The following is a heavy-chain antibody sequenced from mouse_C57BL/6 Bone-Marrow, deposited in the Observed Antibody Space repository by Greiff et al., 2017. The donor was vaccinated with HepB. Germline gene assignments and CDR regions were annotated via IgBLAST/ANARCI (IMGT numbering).Heavy chain of an antibody. CDR3: ARDSVVTTDY. Sequence: EVQLQESGPGLVKPSQSLSLTCSVTGYSITSGYYWNWIRQFPGNKLEWMGYISYDGSNNYNPSLKNRISITRDTSTNQFFLKLNSVTTEDTATYYCARDSVVTTDYWGQGTTLTVSS. D-gene: IGHD2-2*01. J-gene: IGHJ2*01. CDR1: GYSITSGYY. V-gene: IGHV3-6*01. CDR2: ISYDGSN.